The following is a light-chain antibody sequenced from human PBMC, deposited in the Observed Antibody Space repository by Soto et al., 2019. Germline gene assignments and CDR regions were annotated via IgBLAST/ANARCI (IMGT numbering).Light chain of an antibody. V-gene: IGKV3-15*01. CDR2: GAS. CDR1: QNLRSS. CDR3: QQRQYWPPIT. Sequence: VMTQSPATLSVSPGERATLSCRASQNLRSSLAWYQQKPGQAPRLLIYGASTRATGIPARFSGSGSGTEFTLTISSLQSEDFAVYFCQQRQYWPPITFGQGTRLEIK. J-gene: IGKJ5*01.